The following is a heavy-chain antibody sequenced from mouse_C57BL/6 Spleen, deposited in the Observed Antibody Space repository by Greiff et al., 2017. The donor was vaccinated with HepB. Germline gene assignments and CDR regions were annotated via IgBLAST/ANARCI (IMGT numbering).Heavy chain of an antibody. CDR1: GYTFTSYW. J-gene: IGHJ2*01. CDR3: ARGGVSNQGGFDY. Sequence: QVQLQQPGAELVRPGSSVKLSCKASGYTFTSYWMHWVKQRPIQGLEWIGNIDPSDSETHYNQKFKDKATLTVDKSSSTAYMQLSSLTSEDSAVYYCARGGVSNQGGFDYWGQGTTLTVSS. CDR2: IDPSDSET. V-gene: IGHV1-52*01.